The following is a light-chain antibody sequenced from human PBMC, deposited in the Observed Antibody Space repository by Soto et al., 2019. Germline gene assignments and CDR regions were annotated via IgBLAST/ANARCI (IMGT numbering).Light chain of an antibody. Sequence: DIQMTQSPSTLSASVGDRVTITCRASQSVSTWLAWYQQKPGKAPNLLIHAGSSLQSGVPSRFSGSRSGTEYTLTIGSLQPEDFATYYCQQLNGSPWTFGQGTKVDIK. CDR2: AGS. CDR3: QQLNGSPWT. CDR1: QSVSTW. J-gene: IGKJ1*01. V-gene: IGKV1-5*01.